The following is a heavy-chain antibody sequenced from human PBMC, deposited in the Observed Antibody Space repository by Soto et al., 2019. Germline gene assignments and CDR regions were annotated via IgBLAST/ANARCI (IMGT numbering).Heavy chain of an antibody. Sequence: SLKISCKGSGYSFTNYWITWVRQMTGKGLEWMGTIDPSDSYTNYGPSFQGHVTISADKSISTAYLQWSSLKASDTAMYYCARHPAIAVAGSVYGLDVWGQGTTVTVSS. CDR3: ARHPAIAVAGSVYGLDV. J-gene: IGHJ6*02. V-gene: IGHV5-10-1*01. D-gene: IGHD6-19*01. CDR2: IDPSDSYT. CDR1: GYSFTNYW.